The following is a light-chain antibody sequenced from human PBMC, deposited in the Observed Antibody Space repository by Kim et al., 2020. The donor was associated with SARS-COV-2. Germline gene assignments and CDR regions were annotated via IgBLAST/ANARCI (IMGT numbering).Light chain of an antibody. CDR1: SSNIGSNY. CDR3: AAWDDSLSVV. J-gene: IGLJ2*01. CDR2: RNN. Sequence: PGQGGTLSCSGSSSNIGSNYVYWYPQLPGTAPKLLIYRNNQRPSGVPDRFSGSKSGTSASLAISGLRSEDEADYYCAAWDDSLSVVFGGGTKLTVL. V-gene: IGLV1-47*01.